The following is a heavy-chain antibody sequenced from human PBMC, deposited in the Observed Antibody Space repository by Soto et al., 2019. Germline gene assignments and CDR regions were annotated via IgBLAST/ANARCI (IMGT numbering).Heavy chain of an antibody. CDR1: GGSITSHY. V-gene: IGHV4-59*11. CDR2: MYNTGST. CDR3: ARDLWGYCGTDCYPLDV. Sequence: SETLSRTCTVAGGSITSHYWIWIRHTPGKGLEWIGYMYNTGSTVYNPPFKSRVTISVDTSKNQFSLKLNSVTAADTAVYYCARDLWGYCGTDCYPLDVWGQGTTVTVS. J-gene: IGHJ6*02. D-gene: IGHD2-21*02.